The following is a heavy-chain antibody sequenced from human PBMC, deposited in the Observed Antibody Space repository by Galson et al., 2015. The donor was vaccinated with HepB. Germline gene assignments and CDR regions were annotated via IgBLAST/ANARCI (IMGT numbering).Heavy chain of an antibody. J-gene: IGHJ4*02. CDR1: GYTFTTYG. V-gene: IGHV1-18*01. D-gene: IGHD3-22*01. CDR2: MSGHSGDT. CDR3: ARDLLYYYDSSGYYAPYY. Sequence: SVKVSCKASGYTFTTYGITWVRQAPGQGPEWMGWMSGHSGDTNYAQKLQGRVTMTTDTSTSIAFMELRSLRSDDTAVYYCARDLLYYYDSSGYYAPYYWGQGTLVTVSS.